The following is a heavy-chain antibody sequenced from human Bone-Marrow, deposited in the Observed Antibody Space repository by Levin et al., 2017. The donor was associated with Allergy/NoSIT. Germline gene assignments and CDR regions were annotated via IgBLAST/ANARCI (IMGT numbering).Heavy chain of an antibody. CDR1: GFTFSSYA. CDR3: ARDQGSRGWASFWSPGYFDN. CDR2: ISYDGNNI. J-gene: IGHJ4*02. D-gene: IGHD2-2*01. Sequence: AGGSLRLSCDTSGFTFSSYAMHWVRQAPGKGLEWVSVISYDGNNIYYADSVNGRFTISRDNSKNTLYLQMNSRRAEDTALYYCARDQGSRGWASFWSPGYFDNWGQGTLVTVSS. V-gene: IGHV3-30*04.